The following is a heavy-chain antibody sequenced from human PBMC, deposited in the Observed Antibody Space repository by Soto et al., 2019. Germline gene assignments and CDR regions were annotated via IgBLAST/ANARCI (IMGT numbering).Heavy chain of an antibody. CDR2: ISYVGSNK. J-gene: IGHJ4*02. Sequence: QVQLVESGGGVVQPGRSLRLSCAASGFTFSSYAMHWVRQAPGKGLEWVAVISYVGSNKYYADSVKGRFSISRDNSKNTLYLQMNSLRAEDTAVYYCARDRGFPRLQYYFDYWGQGTLVTVSS. CDR1: GFTFSSYA. CDR3: ARDRGFPRLQYYFDY. V-gene: IGHV3-30-3*01. D-gene: IGHD6-19*01.